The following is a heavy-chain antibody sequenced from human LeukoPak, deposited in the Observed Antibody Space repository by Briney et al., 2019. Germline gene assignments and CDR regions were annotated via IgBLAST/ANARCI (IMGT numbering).Heavy chain of an antibody. CDR3: AKGGVDYFYCYMDV. V-gene: IGHV3-23*01. Sequence: PGESLRLSCAASGFTFSNYAMTWVRQAPEKGLEWVSSISHSGGSTYYADSVKGRFTISRDNSKNTLYLQMKSLRAEDTAVYYCAKGGVDYFYCYMDVWGKGTTVTVSS. CDR1: GFTFSNYA. J-gene: IGHJ6*03. CDR2: ISHSGGST.